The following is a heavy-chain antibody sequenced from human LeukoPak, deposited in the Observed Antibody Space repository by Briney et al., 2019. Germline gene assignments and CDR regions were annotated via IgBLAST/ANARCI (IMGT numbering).Heavy chain of an antibody. V-gene: IGHV3-30*02. CDR1: GFSFSTYG. D-gene: IGHD3-22*01. CDR2: IRYDGTNE. CDR3: AKESWLDSNGYYPN. J-gene: IGHJ4*02. Sequence: GRSLRLSCAASGFSFSTYGMHWVRQAPGKGLEWVAFIRYDGTNEYYADGVKGRFTISRDNSKTALYLHMNTLRAEDTALYYCAKESWLDSNGYYPNWGQGTLVTVSS.